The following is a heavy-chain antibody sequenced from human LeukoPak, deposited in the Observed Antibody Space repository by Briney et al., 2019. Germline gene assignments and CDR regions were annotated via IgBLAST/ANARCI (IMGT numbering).Heavy chain of an antibody. CDR3: ARGYCSGGSCYWGDY. J-gene: IGHJ4*02. Sequence: SETLSLTCIVSGGSISSIGYYWGWIRQPPGKGLEWIGSVYYSGSTFYNPSLKSRVTTSVDTSKSQFSLKLNSMTAADTAVYYCARGYCSGGSCYWGDYWGQGALATVSS. CDR2: VYYSGST. V-gene: IGHV4-39*01. CDR1: GGSISSIGYY. D-gene: IGHD2-15*01.